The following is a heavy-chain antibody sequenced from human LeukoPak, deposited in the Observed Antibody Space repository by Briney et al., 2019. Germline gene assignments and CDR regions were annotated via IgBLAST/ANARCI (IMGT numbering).Heavy chain of an antibody. V-gene: IGHV3-66*02. CDR3: ARDAKWANYYYYGMDV. D-gene: IGHD2-8*01. J-gene: IGHJ6*02. CDR1: GFTVSSNY. Sequence: GGSLRLSCAASGFTVSSNYMSWVRQAPGKGLEWVSVIYSGGSTYYADSVKGRFTISRDNSKNTLYLQMNSLRAEDTAVYYCARDAKWANYYYYGMDVWGQGTTVTVSS. CDR2: IYSGGST.